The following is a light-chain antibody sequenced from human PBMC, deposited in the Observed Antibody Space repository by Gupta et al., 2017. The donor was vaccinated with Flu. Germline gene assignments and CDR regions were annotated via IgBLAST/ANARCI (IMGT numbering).Light chain of an antibody. CDR3: QQYDNWPPST. CDR2: YAS. J-gene: IGKJ4*01. V-gene: IGKV3-15*01. Sequence: EVLLTQSPATLSVSPGERATLSCRASQSISINLAWYQQKPGQAPRLLIYYASKRATGIPARFSGSGSGTDFTLTISSLQSEDFAVYFCQQYDNWPPSTFGGGTKVEIK. CDR1: QSISIN.